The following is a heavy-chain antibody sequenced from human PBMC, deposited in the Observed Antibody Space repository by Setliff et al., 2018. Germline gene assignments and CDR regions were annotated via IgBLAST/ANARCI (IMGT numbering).Heavy chain of an antibody. V-gene: IGHV3-74*01. D-gene: IGHD2-21*01. Sequence: LSLSCAASEFTLSTYWIHWVRPAPRKGLVWVSRINSDGSTTTYANSVKGLFTISRDNANNSLYLQMNSLRAEDTAVYYCARAGGGHIVVATFDFDMWGQGTMVTVSS. J-gene: IGHJ3*02. CDR1: EFTLSTYW. CDR3: ARAGGGHIVVATFDFDM. CDR2: INSDGSTT.